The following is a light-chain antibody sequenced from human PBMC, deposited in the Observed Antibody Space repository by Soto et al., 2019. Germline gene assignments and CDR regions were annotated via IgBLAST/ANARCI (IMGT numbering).Light chain of an antibody. J-gene: IGKJ3*01. Sequence: EIVLTQSPVTLSLSPGERATLSCRASQSVGNYLAWYQQKPGQPPRLLIYDASNRATGIPARFSGSGSGTDFTLTISRLAPDDFAVYSCQQRSGWPPGFTFGPGTRVYFK. CDR1: QSVGNY. CDR2: DAS. CDR3: QQRSGWPPGFT. V-gene: IGKV3-11*01.